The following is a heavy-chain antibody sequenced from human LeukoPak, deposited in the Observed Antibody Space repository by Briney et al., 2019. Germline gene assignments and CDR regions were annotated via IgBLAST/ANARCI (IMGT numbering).Heavy chain of an antibody. V-gene: IGHV4-34*01. CDR3: ARGGVLLWFGESYYFDY. CDR1: GGSFGGYY. J-gene: IGHJ4*02. D-gene: IGHD3-10*01. Sequence: SSETLSLTCAVYGGSFGGYYWSWIRQPPGKGLEWIGEINHSGSTNYNPSLKSRVTISVDTSKNQFSLKLSSVTAADTAVYYCARGGVLLWFGESYYFDYWGQGTLVTVSS. CDR2: INHSGST.